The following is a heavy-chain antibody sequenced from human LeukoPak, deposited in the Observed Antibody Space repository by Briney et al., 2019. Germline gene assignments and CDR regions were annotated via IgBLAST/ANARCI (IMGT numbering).Heavy chain of an antibody. V-gene: IGHV3-21*01. CDR1: GFTFSSYT. J-gene: IGHJ4*02. D-gene: IGHD6-13*01. CDR2: ISSSSSYM. Sequence: PGGSLRLSCAASGFTFSSYTMNWVRQAPGKGLEWVSSISSSSSYMYYADSVKGRFTISRDNAKNSLYLQMNSLRAEDTAVYYCARALPSSYYYFDYWGQGTLVTVSS. CDR3: ARALPSSYYYFDY.